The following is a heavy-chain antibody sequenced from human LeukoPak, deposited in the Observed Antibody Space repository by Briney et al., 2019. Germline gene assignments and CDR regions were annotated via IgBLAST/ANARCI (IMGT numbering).Heavy chain of an antibody. CDR1: GGTFSSYA. CDR2: IIPIFGTA. CDR3: GTTMVTPLKAPFGY. V-gene: IGHV1-69*05. J-gene: IGHJ4*01. D-gene: IGHD4-17*01. Sequence: SVKVSCKASGGTFSSYAISWVRQAPGQGLEWMGRIIPIFGTANYAQKFQGRVTITTDESTSTAYMELSSLRSEDTAVYYCGTTMVTPLKAPFGYSGEGRLVTVYS.